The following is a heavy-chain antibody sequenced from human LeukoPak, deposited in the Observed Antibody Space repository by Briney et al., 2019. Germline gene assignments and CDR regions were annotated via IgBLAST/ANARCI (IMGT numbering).Heavy chain of an antibody. CDR2: ISYDGSNK. J-gene: IGHJ6*02. D-gene: IGHD2-2*01. Sequence: GGSLRLSCAASGFTFSSYGMHWVRQAPGKGLEWVAVISYDGSNKYYADSVKGRFTISRDNSKNTLYLQMNSLRAEDTAVYYCAKELVPAATDYYYYGMDVWGQGTTVTVSS. V-gene: IGHV3-30*18. CDR3: AKELVPAATDYYYYGMDV. CDR1: GFTFSSYG.